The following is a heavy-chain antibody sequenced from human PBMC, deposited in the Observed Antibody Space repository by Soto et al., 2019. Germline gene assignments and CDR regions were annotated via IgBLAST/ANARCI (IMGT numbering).Heavy chain of an antibody. V-gene: IGHV4-34*01. D-gene: IGHD3-10*01. CDR2: INHSGST. Sequence: PSETLSLTCAVYGGSFSGYYWSWIRQPPGKGLEWIGEINHSGSTNYNPSLKSRVTISVDTSKTQLSLRLSSVTAADTAVYFCARRTYGYVDYWGQGTLVTVSS. J-gene: IGHJ4*02. CDR3: ARRTYGYVDY. CDR1: GGSFSGYY.